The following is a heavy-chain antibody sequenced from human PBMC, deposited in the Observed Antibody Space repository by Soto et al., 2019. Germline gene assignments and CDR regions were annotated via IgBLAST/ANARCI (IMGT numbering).Heavy chain of an antibody. CDR3: ARGYWVQGYGAGTYLDY. CDR2: IYSGSTT. CDR1: GLSVGNNY. J-gene: IGHJ4*02. D-gene: IGHD3-10*01. V-gene: IGHV3-66*01. Sequence: EVQLVESGGGVVQPGGSLRLSCAASGLSVGNNYMSWVRQAPGKGLEWVSVIYSGSTTHYADSVKGRFSISRDSSRNTVYLQMNSLRVEDTAVYHCARGYWVQGYGAGTYLDYWGQGTLVTVSS.